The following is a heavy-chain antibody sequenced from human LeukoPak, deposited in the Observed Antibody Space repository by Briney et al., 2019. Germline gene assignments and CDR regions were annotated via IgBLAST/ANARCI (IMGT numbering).Heavy chain of an antibody. Sequence: ASVKVSCKASGYTFTNYYIHWVRQAPGQGLEWMGIINPSGGSTDYAQKFQGRVTVTRDTSTSTVYMELSSHRSEDTAVYYCARPLAPVMLNAFDIWGQGTMVTVSS. V-gene: IGHV1-46*01. D-gene: IGHD2-8*01. CDR2: INPSGGST. CDR3: ARPLAPVMLNAFDI. CDR1: GYTFTNYY. J-gene: IGHJ3*02.